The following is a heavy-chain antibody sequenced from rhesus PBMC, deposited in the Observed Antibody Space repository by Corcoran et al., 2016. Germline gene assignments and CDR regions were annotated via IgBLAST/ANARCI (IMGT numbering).Heavy chain of an antibody. J-gene: IGHJ4*01. V-gene: IGHV4-76*01. Sequence: QVQLQESGPGLVKPSETLSLTCAVSGGSISGGYDWRWIRRPPGKGLEWIGYIYGSSGSTNYNPSLKNRVTISKDTSKNQFSLKLSSVTAADTAVYYCARLGRVVRGVYFDYWGQGVLVTVSS. CDR3: ARLGRVVRGVYFDY. CDR2: IYGSSGST. D-gene: IGHD6-13*01. CDR1: GGSISGGYD.